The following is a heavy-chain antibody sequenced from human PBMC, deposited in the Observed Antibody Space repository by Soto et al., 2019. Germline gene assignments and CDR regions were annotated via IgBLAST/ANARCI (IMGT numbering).Heavy chain of an antibody. Sequence: SLRLSCAASGFTFSSYGMHWVRQAPGKGLEWVAVISYDGSNKYYADSVKGRFTISRDNSKNTLYLQMNSLRAEDTAVYYCAKGLTSFYGSGELDYWGQGTLVTVSS. V-gene: IGHV3-30*18. J-gene: IGHJ4*02. CDR1: GFTFSSYG. CDR3: AKGLTSFYGSGELDY. CDR2: ISYDGSNK. D-gene: IGHD3-10*01.